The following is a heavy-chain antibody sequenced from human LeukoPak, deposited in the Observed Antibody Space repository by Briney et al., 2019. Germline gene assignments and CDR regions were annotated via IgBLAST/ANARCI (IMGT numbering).Heavy chain of an antibody. CDR3: ARETFEVRGVIGHRLFDY. V-gene: IGHV4-39*07. J-gene: IGHJ4*02. D-gene: IGHD3-10*01. CDR2: IYYSGST. Sequence: PSETLSLTCTVSGGSISSSSYYWGWIRQPPGKGLEWIGSIYYSGSTNYNPSLKSRVTISVDTSKNQFSLKLSSVTAADTAVYYCARETFEVRGVIGHRLFDYWGQGTLVTVSS. CDR1: GGSISSSSYY.